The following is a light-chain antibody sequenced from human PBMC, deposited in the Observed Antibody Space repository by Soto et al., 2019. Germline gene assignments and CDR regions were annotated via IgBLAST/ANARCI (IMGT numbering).Light chain of an antibody. Sequence: QSVLTQPASVSGSPGQSITISCTGTSSDVGDYNYVSWYQQHPGKAPKLMIYDVSNRPSGVSNRFSGSKSGNTASLTISGLQAEDEADYYCSSYTSSNTCVFGTGTQLTVL. CDR2: DVS. CDR3: SSYTSSNTCV. V-gene: IGLV2-14*01. CDR1: SSDVGDYNY. J-gene: IGLJ1*01.